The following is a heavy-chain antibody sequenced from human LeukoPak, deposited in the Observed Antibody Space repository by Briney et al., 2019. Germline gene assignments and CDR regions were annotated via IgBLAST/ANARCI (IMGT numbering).Heavy chain of an antibody. CDR2: MNPNSGNT. V-gene: IGHV1-8*03. CDR1: GYTFTSYD. J-gene: IGHJ4*02. Sequence: GASVKVSCKASGYTFTSYDMNWVRQATGQGLEWMGWMNPNSGNTGYAQKFQGRVTITRNTSISTAYMELSSLRSEDTAVYYCARAGYCTNGVCYTWVDYWGQGTLVTVSS. CDR3: ARAGYCTNGVCYTWVDY. D-gene: IGHD2-8*01.